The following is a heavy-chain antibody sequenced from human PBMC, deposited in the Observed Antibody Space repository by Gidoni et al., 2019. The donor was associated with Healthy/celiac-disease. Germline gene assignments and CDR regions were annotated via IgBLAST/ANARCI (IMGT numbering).Heavy chain of an antibody. V-gene: IGHV3-48*03. CDR3: ARRDTTVLYYYGMDV. CDR1: GFTLSSYE. J-gene: IGHJ6*02. Sequence: EVQLVESGGGLVQPGGSLRLSCAASGFTLSSYEMNWVRQAPGKGLEWVSYISSSGSTIYYADSVKGRFTISRDNAKNSLYLQMNSLRAEDTAVYYCARRDTTVLYYYGMDVWGQGTTVTVSS. CDR2: ISSSGSTI. D-gene: IGHD4-4*01.